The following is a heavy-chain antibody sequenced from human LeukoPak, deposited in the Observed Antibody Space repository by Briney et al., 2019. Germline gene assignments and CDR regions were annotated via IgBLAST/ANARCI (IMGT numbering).Heavy chain of an antibody. Sequence: GGSLRLSCAASGFTFSSYGMHWVRQAPGKGLEWVAVISYDGSNKYYADSVKGRFTISRDNSKNTLYLQMNSLRAEDTAVYYCATNEGNGSSWYDAFDIWGQGTMTVSS. J-gene: IGHJ3*02. CDR1: GFTFSSYG. V-gene: IGHV3-30*03. CDR2: ISYDGSNK. CDR3: ATNEGNGSSWYDAFDI. D-gene: IGHD6-13*01.